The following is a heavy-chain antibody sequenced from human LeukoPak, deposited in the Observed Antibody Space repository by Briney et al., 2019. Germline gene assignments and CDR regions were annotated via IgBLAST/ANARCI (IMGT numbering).Heavy chain of an antibody. CDR1: GYTLTELS. CDR2: FDPEDGET. Sequence: GASVKVSCKVSGYTLTELSMHWVRQAPGKGLEWMGGFDPEDGETIYAQKFQGRVTMTRNTSISTAYMELSSLRSEDTAVYYCARGRHQDPWGQGTLVTISS. V-gene: IGHV1-24*01. CDR3: ARGRHQDP. J-gene: IGHJ5*02.